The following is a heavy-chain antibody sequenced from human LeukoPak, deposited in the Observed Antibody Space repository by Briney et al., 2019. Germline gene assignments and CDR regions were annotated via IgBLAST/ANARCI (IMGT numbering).Heavy chain of an antibody. CDR2: IYYSGST. Sequence: SETLSLTFTVSGGSISSYYWSWIRQPPGKGLEWIGYIYYSGSTNYNPSLKSRVTISVDTSKNQFSLKLSSVTAADTAVYYCAGYSDILTGPWGQGTLVTVSS. CDR1: GGSISSYY. D-gene: IGHD3-9*01. J-gene: IGHJ5*02. CDR3: AGYSDILTGP. V-gene: IGHV4-59*01.